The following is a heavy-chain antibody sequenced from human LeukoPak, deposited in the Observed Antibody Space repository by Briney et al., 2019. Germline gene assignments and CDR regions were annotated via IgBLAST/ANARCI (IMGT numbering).Heavy chain of an antibody. Sequence: PGGSLRLSCAASGFTFSSFAMSWVRQAPGKGLDWVSAISASGVSTYYAASVKGQFTISRDNSKNTLYLQMNSLRAEDTAVYYCAKGGVLRDNWFDPWGQGTLVTVSS. CDR3: AKGGVLRDNWFDP. D-gene: IGHD3-10*01. CDR1: GFTFSSFA. CDR2: ISASGVST. V-gene: IGHV3-23*01. J-gene: IGHJ5*02.